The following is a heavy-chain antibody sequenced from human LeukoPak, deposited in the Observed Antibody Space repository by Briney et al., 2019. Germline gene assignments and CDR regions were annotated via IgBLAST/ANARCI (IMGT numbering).Heavy chain of an antibody. CDR1: GFTFSSYS. V-gene: IGHV3-21*01. Sequence: GGSLRLSCAASGFTFSSYSMNWVRQAPGKGLEWVSSISSSSSYIYYADSVKGRFTISRDNAKSSLYLQMNSLRAEDTAVYYCARGPEYYDFWSGYYTKYLYYFDYWGQGTLVTVSS. J-gene: IGHJ4*02. CDR3: ARGPEYYDFWSGYYTKYLYYFDY. CDR2: ISSSSSYI. D-gene: IGHD3-3*01.